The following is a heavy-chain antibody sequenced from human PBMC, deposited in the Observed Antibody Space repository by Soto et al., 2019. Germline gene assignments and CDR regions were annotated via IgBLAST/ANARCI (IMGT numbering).Heavy chain of an antibody. Sequence: LRLSCAASAFTFSSYAMHWVRQAPGKGLEYVSAISSNGGSTYYANSVKGRFTISRDNSKNTLYLQMGSLRAEDMAVYYCARNYGGNSYAFDIWGQGTMVTVSS. CDR1: AFTFSSYA. CDR2: ISSNGGST. V-gene: IGHV3-64*01. CDR3: ARNYGGNSYAFDI. D-gene: IGHD2-21*02. J-gene: IGHJ3*02.